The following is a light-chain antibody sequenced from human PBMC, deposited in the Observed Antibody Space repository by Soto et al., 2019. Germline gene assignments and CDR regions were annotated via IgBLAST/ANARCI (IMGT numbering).Light chain of an antibody. CDR2: EVR. J-gene: IGLJ1*01. Sequence: QSALTQPASVSGSPGQSITIPCTGTSSDIGGYNDVSWYQQHPGKAPKLMIYEVRHRPSGISNRFSGSKSGNTASLTISGLQAEDEADYYCSAYTSSVAHVFGTGTKLTVL. CDR1: SSDIGGYND. V-gene: IGLV2-14*01. CDR3: SAYTSSVAHV.